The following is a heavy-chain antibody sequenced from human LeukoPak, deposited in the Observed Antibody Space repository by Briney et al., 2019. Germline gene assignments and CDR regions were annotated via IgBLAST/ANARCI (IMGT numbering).Heavy chain of an antibody. CDR1: GGTFSSYA. V-gene: IGHV1-69*04. J-gene: IGHJ4*02. CDR3: ASGRLGYCSGGSCYSLAY. D-gene: IGHD2-15*01. Sequence: SVKVSCKASGGTFSSYAISWVRQAPGQGLEWMGRIIPILGIANYAQKFQGRVTITADKTTSTAYMELSSLRSEDTAVYYCASGRLGYCSGGSCYSLAYWGQGTLVTVSS. CDR2: IIPILGIA.